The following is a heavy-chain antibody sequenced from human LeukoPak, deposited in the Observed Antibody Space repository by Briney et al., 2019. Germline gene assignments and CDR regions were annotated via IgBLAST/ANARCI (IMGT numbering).Heavy chain of an antibody. J-gene: IGHJ6*03. CDR2: INSDGSST. Sequence: GGSLRLSCAASGFTFSSYWMHWDRQAPGKGLVWVSRINSDGSSTSYADSVKGRFTISRDNAKNTLYLQMNSLRAEDTAVYYCARDREEYSSSWSVYYYYYYMDVWGKGTTVTASS. V-gene: IGHV3-74*01. CDR3: ARDREEYSSSWSVYYYYYYMDV. CDR1: GFTFSSYW. D-gene: IGHD6-13*01.